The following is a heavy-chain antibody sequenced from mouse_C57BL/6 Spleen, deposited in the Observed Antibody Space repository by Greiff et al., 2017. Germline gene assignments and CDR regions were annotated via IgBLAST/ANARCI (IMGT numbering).Heavy chain of an antibody. CDR2: IHPNSGST. D-gene: IGHD1-1*01. CDR1: GYTFTSYW. V-gene: IGHV1-64*01. CDR3: ARSDYYGSSRYAMDY. Sequence: VKLQQPGAELVKPGASVKLSCKASGYTFTSYWMHWVKQRPGQGLEWIGMIHPNSGSTNYNEKFKSKATLTVDKSSSTAYMQLSSLTSEDSAVYYCARSDYYGSSRYAMDYWGQGTSVTVSS. J-gene: IGHJ4*01.